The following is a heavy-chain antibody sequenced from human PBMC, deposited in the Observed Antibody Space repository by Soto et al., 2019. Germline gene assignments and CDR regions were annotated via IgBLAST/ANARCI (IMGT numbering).Heavy chain of an antibody. J-gene: IGHJ3*02. CDR1: GGTFSSYA. D-gene: IGHD3-3*01. V-gene: IGHV1-69*13. Sequence: SVKVSCTASGGTFSSYAISWVRQAPGQGLEWMGGIIPIFGTANYAQKFQGRVTITADESTSTAYMELSSLRSEDTAVYYCAREYYDPLRAFDIWGQGTMVTVSS. CDR3: AREYYDPLRAFDI. CDR2: IIPIFGTA.